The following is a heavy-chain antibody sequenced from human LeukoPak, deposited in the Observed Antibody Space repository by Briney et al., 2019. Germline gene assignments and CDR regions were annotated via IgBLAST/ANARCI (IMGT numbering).Heavy chain of an antibody. V-gene: IGHV3-66*01. D-gene: IGHD3/OR15-3a*01. Sequence: GGSLRLSCAASGFTVSSNYMNWVRQAPGKGLEWVSVIYSGGSTYYAHSVKGRFTISRDNSKNTLYLQMNSLRAEDTAVYYCARYGLGAHAFDIWGQGTMVTVSS. CDR1: GFTVSSNY. CDR2: IYSGGST. CDR3: ARYGLGAHAFDI. J-gene: IGHJ3*02.